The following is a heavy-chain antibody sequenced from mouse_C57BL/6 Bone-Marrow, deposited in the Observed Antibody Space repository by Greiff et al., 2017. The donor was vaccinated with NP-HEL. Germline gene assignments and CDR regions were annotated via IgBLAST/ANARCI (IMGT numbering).Heavy chain of an antibody. J-gene: IGHJ2*01. D-gene: IGHD2-3*01. CDR3: ARGRWLLRYFDY. CDR2: INPSNGGT. CDR1: GYTFTSYW. Sequence: QVHVKQSGTELVKPGASVKLSCKASGYTFTSYWMHWVKQRPGQGLEWIGNINPSNGGTNYNEKFKSKATLTVDKSSSTAYMQLSSLTSEDSAVYYCARGRWLLRYFDYWGQGTTLTVSS. V-gene: IGHV1-53*01.